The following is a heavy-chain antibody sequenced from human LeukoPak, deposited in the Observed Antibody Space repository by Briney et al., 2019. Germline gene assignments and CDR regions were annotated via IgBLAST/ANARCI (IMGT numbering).Heavy chain of an antibody. J-gene: IGHJ4*02. CDR1: GFTFSNYW. CDR3: ARVRSSGWSYFDY. Sequence: GGSLRLSCAASGFTFSNYWMHWVRQAPGKGLVWVSRINSDGRSPSYADSVKGRFTISRDHAKNTLYLQMNSLRAEDTAVYYCARVRSSGWSYFDYWGQGTLVTVSS. D-gene: IGHD6-19*01. V-gene: IGHV3-74*01. CDR2: INSDGRSP.